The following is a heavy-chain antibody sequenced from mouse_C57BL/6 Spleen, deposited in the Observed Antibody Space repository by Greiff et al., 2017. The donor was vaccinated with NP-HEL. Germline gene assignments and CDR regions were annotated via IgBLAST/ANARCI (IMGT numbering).Heavy chain of an antibody. CDR2: IDPENGDT. CDR1: GFNIKDDY. V-gene: IGHV14-4*01. J-gene: IGHJ4*01. Sequence: EVQLQQSGAELVRPGASVKLSCTASGFNIKDDYMHWVKQRPEQGLEWIGWIDPENGDTEYASKFQGKATITADTSSNTAYLQLSSLTSEDTAVYYCTTYWVYAMDYWGQGTSVTVSS. CDR3: TTYWVYAMDY.